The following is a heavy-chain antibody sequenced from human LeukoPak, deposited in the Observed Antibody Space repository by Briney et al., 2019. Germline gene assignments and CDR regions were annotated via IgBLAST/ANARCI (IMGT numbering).Heavy chain of an antibody. V-gene: IGHV3-23*01. J-gene: IGHJ4*02. CDR2: ITGSGGTT. CDR3: ARSRDWLHSLFDS. CDR1: GFSFSSYG. Sequence: GGSLRLSCAASGFSFSSYGMSWVRQAPGKGLEWISAITGSGGTTYYADSVEGRFTISRDNAKNSLYLQMSSLRAEDTAAYYCARSRDWLHSLFDSWGQGTLVTVSS. D-gene: IGHD3-9*01.